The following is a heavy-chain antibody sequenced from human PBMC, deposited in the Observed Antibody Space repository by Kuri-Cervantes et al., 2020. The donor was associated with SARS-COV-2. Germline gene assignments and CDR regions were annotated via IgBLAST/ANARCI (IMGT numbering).Heavy chain of an antibody. D-gene: IGHD5-12*01. CDR2: IRSKAYGGTT. V-gene: IGHV3-49*04. CDR1: GFTFSSYG. J-gene: IGHJ4*02. CDR3: TRARDIVATDDPDYFDY. Sequence: GESLMISCAASGFTFSSYGMHWVRQAPGKGLGWVGFIRSKAYGGTTEYAASVKGRFSISRDDSKSIAYLQMNSLKTEDTAVYYCTRARDIVATDDPDYFDYWGQGTLVTVSS.